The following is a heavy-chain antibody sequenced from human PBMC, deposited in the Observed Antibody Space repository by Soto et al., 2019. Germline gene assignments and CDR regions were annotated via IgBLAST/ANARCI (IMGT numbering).Heavy chain of an antibody. J-gene: IGHJ4*02. CDR3: ARHGRSRSSSWFDY. CDR1: GFTFISYW. V-gene: IGHV3-7*01. CDR2: IKQDGSEK. Sequence: GGSLKLSCAASGFTFISYWMSWVRQAPGKGLEWVANIKQDGSEKYYVDSVKGRFTISRDNAKNSLYLQMNSLRAEDTAVYYCARHGRSRSSSWFDYWGQGT. D-gene: IGHD6-13*01.